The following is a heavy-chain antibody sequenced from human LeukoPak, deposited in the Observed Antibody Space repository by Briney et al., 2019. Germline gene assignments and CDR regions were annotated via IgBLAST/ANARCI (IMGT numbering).Heavy chain of an antibody. J-gene: IGHJ4*02. Sequence: ASVKVSCKASGYTFTRYGISWVRQAPGQGLEWMGWISGYDGNTNYAQNLQDRVTMTTDASTSTAYMEVRSLISDDTAVYYCARDNNLVMVKSDYWGQGTLVTVSS. D-gene: IGHD2-21*01. CDR3: ARDNNLVMVKSDY. V-gene: IGHV1-18*01. CDR2: ISGYDGNT. CDR1: GYTFTRYG.